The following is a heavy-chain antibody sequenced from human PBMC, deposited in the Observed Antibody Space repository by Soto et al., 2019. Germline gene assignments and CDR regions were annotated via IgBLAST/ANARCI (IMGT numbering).Heavy chain of an antibody. V-gene: IGHV3-30*18. CDR1: GFTFSSYG. CDR2: ISYDGSNK. CDR3: AKDEGSGSLDY. Sequence: QVQLVESGGGVVQPGRSLRLSCAASGFTFSSYGMHWISQAPGKGLEWVAVISYDGSNKYYADSVKGRFTISRDNSKNTLYLQMNSLRAEDTAVYYCAKDEGSGSLDYWGQGTLVTVSS. J-gene: IGHJ4*02. D-gene: IGHD3-10*01.